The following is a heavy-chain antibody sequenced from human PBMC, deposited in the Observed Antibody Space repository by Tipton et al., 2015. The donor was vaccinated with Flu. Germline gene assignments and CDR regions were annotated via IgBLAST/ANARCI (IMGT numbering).Heavy chain of an antibody. CDR3: ARYTSSWDPPRD. CDR1: GGSFSGYY. CDR2: INHSGST. V-gene: IGHV4-34*01. J-gene: IGHJ1*01. Sequence: TLSLTCAVYGGSFSGYYWSWIRQPPGKGLEWIGEINHSGSTNYNPSLKSRVTISVDTSKNQCSLKLSSVTAADTAVYYCARYTSSWDPPRDWGQGTLVTVSS. D-gene: IGHD6-13*01.